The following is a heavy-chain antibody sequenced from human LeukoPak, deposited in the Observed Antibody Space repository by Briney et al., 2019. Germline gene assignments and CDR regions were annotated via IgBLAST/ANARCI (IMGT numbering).Heavy chain of an antibody. V-gene: IGHV4-31*03. CDR1: GGSISSGAYY. J-gene: IGHJ5*02. CDR3: ARDRVPGWFDP. D-gene: IGHD3-10*01. CDR2: IYDSGST. Sequence: NSSQTLSLTCTVSGGSISSGAYYWSWIRQHPGKGLEWIGYIYDSGSTYYNPSLKSRVTISVDTSKNLFSLRLNSVTAADTAVYYCARDRVPGWFDPWGQGTLVTVSS.